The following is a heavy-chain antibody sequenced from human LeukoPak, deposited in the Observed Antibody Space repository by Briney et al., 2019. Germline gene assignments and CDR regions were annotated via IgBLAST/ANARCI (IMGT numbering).Heavy chain of an antibody. D-gene: IGHD2-8*02. CDR2: IKQDGSEK. J-gene: IGHJ4*02. V-gene: IGHV3-7*01. CDR1: GFTFSSYW. Sequence: GGSLRLSCAASGFTFSSYWMSLVRQAPGKGLEWLANIKQDGSEKYYVDSVKGRFTISRDNTKNSLYLQLNSLRAEDTAVYYCARDGGSYCTGNLCYKDGFFDYWGQGTLVTVSS. CDR3: ARDGGSYCTGNLCYKDGFFDY.